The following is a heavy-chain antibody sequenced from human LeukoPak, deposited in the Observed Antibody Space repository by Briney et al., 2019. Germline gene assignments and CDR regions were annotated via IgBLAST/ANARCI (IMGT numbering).Heavy chain of an antibody. CDR1: GYSISSGYY. Sequence: SETLSLTCAVSGYSISSGYYWGWIRQPPGKGLEWIGSIYHSGSTYYNPALKSRVTISVDTSKNQFSLKLSSVTAADTAVYYCARGAVYCSSTSCYRLRFDAFDIWGQGTMVTVSS. CDR2: IYHSGST. J-gene: IGHJ3*02. D-gene: IGHD2-2*01. CDR3: ARGAVYCSSTSCYRLRFDAFDI. V-gene: IGHV4-38-2*01.